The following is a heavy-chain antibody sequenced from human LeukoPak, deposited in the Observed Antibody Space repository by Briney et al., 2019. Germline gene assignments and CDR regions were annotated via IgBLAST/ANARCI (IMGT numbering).Heavy chain of an antibody. J-gene: IGHJ5*01. CDR2: IFHTGIT. V-gene: IGHV4-59*02. Sequence: SETLSLTCTVSGGSVTKYYWHWIRQAPGKGLEWIGFIFHTGITNYNPSLKSRGTISVDTSKNQFSLKLTSVTAADTAVYFCARDLFPINWFESWGQGTLVTVSS. CDR3: ARDLFPINWFES. CDR1: GGSVTKYY. D-gene: IGHD2-2*02.